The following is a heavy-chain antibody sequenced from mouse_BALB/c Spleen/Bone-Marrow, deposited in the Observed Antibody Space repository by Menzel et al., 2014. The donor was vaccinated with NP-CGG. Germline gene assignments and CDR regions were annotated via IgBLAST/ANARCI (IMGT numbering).Heavy chain of an antibody. V-gene: IGHV14-3*02. D-gene: IGHD4-1*01. Sequence: VQLQQSGAELVKPGASVKLSCTASGFNIKDTYMHWVKQRPEQGLEWIGRIDPSNGNNKYDPKFPGKATITADTYSHAADRQLSSLTSEDTAVYYCARWEYYAMDYWGQGTSVSVSS. CDR3: ARWEYYAMDY. CDR1: GFNIKDTY. J-gene: IGHJ4*01. CDR2: IDPSNGNN.